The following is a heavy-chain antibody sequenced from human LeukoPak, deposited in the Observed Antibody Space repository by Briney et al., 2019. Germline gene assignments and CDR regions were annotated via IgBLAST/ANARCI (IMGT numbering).Heavy chain of an antibody. D-gene: IGHD3-10*01. V-gene: IGHV3-23*01. Sequence: GGSLILSCAASGFPFSTYGMSWVRQAPGKGLEWVSAITGSGTSTFYTDSVKGRFTVSRDNSKNTLYLQMNSLRAEDTAMYYCANHIRGSGSFCYSWGQGTLVTVSS. CDR1: GFPFSTYG. CDR3: ANHIRGSGSFCYS. J-gene: IGHJ4*02. CDR2: ITGSGTST.